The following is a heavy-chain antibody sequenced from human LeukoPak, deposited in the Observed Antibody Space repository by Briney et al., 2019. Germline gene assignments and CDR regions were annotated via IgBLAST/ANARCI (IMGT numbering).Heavy chain of an antibody. CDR2: IYYSGST. CDR1: GGSISSGDYY. D-gene: IGHD4-23*01. J-gene: IGHJ4*02. V-gene: IGHV4-30-4*08. CDR3: ARVFSGNPNY. Sequence: SETLSLTCTVSGGSISSGDYYWSWIRQPPGKGLEWIWYIYYSGSTYYNPSLKSRVTISVDTSKNQFSLKLSSVTAADTAVYYCARVFSGNPNYWGQGTLVTVSS.